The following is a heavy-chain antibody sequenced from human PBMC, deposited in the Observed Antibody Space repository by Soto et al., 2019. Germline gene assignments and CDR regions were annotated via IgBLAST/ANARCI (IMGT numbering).Heavy chain of an antibody. CDR3: AREGSVGASTNWFDP. J-gene: IGHJ5*02. CDR1: GGTFSSYA. CDR2: IIPIFGTA. V-gene: IGHV1-69*06. D-gene: IGHD1-26*01. Sequence: SVKVSCKASGGTFSSYAISWVRQAPGQGLEWMGGIIPIFGTANYAQKFQGRVTITADKSTSTAYMELSSLRSEDTAVYYCAREGSVGASTNWFDPWGQGTLVTVSS.